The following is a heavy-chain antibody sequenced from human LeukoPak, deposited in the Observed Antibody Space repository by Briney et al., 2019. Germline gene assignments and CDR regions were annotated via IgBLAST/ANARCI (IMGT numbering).Heavy chain of an antibody. J-gene: IGHJ3*02. Sequence: SQTLSLTCAISGDSVSSNSAAWNWIRQSPSRGLEWLGRTYYRSKWYNDYAVSVKSRITINPDTSKNQFSLQLNSVTAADTAVYYCARDKSWPNIVGATGDAFDIWGQGTMVTVSS. CDR3: ARDKSWPNIVGATGDAFDI. CDR2: TYYRSKWYN. V-gene: IGHV6-1*01. CDR1: GDSVSSNSAA. D-gene: IGHD1-26*01.